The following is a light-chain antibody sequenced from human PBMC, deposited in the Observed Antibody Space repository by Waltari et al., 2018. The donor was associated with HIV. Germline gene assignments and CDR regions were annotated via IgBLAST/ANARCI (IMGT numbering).Light chain of an antibody. V-gene: IGKV1-39*01. CDR1: QSVFNY. CDR2: GVS. Sequence: DIQMTQSPSSLSASVGDRVSITCRTNQSVFNYLNWYQHKPGKAPKVLISGVSRLQDGVRSRFSGRGSGIEFSLTINSLESADLATYYCQHSYSSPTAFGPGSKVDLK. J-gene: IGKJ1*01. CDR3: QHSYSSPTA.